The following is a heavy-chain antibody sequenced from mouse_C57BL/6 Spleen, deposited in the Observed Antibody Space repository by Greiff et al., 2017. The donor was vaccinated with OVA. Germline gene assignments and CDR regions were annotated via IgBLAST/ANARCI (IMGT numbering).Heavy chain of an antibody. CDR2: IDPSDSYT. J-gene: IGHJ4*01. CDR1: GYTFTSYW. V-gene: IGHV1-69*01. CDR3: ARWGLPSMDY. Sequence: QVQLQQPGAELVMPGASVKLSCKASGYTFTSYWMHWVKQRPGQGLEWIGEIDPSDSYTNYNQKFKGKSTLTVDKSSSTAYMQLSSLTSEDSAVYYCARWGLPSMDYWGQGTSVTVSS. D-gene: IGHD2-4*01.